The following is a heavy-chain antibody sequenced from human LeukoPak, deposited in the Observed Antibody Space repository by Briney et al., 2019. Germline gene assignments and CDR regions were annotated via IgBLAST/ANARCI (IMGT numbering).Heavy chain of an antibody. CDR1: GGSISSSSYY. J-gene: IGHJ5*02. CDR2: IYYSGST. D-gene: IGHD4-23*01. V-gene: IGHV4-39*07. CDR3: ARALYGGNSGWFDP. Sequence: SETLSLTCTVSGGSISSSSYYWGWIRQPPGKGLEWIGSIYYSGSTYYNPSLKSRVTISVDTSKNQFSLKLSSVTAADTAVYYCARALYGGNSGWFDPWGQGTLVTVSS.